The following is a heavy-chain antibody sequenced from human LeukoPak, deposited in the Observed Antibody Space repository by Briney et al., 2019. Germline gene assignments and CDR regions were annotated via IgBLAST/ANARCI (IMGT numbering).Heavy chain of an antibody. CDR1: GFTFSSYW. Sequence: GGSLRLSCAASGFTFSSYWMHWVRQAPGKGLVWVSRIKSDGSTNYADSVKGRFTISRDNAKNTVSLQMNSLRAEDTGVYYCARAPSEIGGYYPEYFRHWAQGTLVTVSS. D-gene: IGHD3-22*01. J-gene: IGHJ1*01. V-gene: IGHV3-74*01. CDR3: ARAPSEIGGYYPEYFRH. CDR2: IKSDGST.